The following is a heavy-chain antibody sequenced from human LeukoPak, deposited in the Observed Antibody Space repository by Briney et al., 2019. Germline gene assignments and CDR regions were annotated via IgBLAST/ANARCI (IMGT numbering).Heavy chain of an antibody. Sequence: KPSETLSLTCTVSGGSISSSSYYWGWIRQPPGKGLESIGSIYYSGSTYYNPSLKSRVTISVDTSKNQFSLKLSSVTAADTAVYYCARRVESGYYGSGSRTTYFDYWGQGTLVTVSS. CDR3: ARRVESGYYGSGSRTTYFDY. J-gene: IGHJ4*02. CDR1: GGSISSSSYY. V-gene: IGHV4-39*01. CDR2: IYYSGST. D-gene: IGHD3-10*01.